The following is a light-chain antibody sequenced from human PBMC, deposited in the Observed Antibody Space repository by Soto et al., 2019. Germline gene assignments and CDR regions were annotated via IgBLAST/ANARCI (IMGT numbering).Light chain of an antibody. V-gene: IGKV3-11*01. Sequence: EIVLTQSPGTLSLSPGERATLSCRASQSVSIYLAWYQQKPGQAPGLLIYDASNRATGVPARFSGSGSGTDFTLTISSLEPEDFAVYYCQHRKDWQVTCGQGTRLEIK. J-gene: IGKJ5*01. CDR1: QSVSIY. CDR3: QHRKDWQVT. CDR2: DAS.